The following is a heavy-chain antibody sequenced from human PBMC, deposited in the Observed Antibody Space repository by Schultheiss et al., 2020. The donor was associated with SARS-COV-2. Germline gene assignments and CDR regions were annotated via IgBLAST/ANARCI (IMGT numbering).Heavy chain of an antibody. CDR3: ARVFGSWDRWFDP. CDR2: INANSGAT. Sequence: ASVKVSCKASGYTFTGYYMHWVRQAPGQGLEWMGWINANSGATKYAQKFQGRVTMTRDTSISTAYMELSRLRSDDTAVYYCARVFGSWDRWFDPWGQGTLVTVSS. V-gene: IGHV1-2*02. D-gene: IGHD3-10*01. CDR1: GYTFTGYY. J-gene: IGHJ5*02.